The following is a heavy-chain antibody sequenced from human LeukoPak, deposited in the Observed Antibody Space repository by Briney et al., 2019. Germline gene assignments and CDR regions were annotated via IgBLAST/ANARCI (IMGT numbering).Heavy chain of an antibody. CDR3: ARNTSSRIDY. CDR2: INHSGST. D-gene: IGHD3-16*01. Sequence: SETLSLTCTVSGGSISSYYWSWIRQPPVKGLEWIGEINHSGSTNYNPSLKSRVTISVDTSKNQFSLKLSSVTAADTAVYYCARNTSSRIDYWGQGTLVTVSS. J-gene: IGHJ4*02. CDR1: GGSISSYY. V-gene: IGHV4-34*01.